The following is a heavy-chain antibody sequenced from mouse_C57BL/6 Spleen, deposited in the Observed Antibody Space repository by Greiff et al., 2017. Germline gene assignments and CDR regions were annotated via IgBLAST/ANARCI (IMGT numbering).Heavy chain of an antibody. CDR2: ISAGGSYT. CDR3: AREAYSRGRGYFDV. CDR1: GFTFSSYA. D-gene: IGHD2-10*01. Sequence: EVKLMESGGGLVKPGGSLKLSCAASGFTFSSYAMSWVRQTPEKRLEWVATISAGGSYTYYPDNVKGRFPISRDNAKNNLYLQMSHLKSEDTAMYYCAREAYSRGRGYFDVWGTGTTVTVSS. J-gene: IGHJ1*03. V-gene: IGHV5-4*01.